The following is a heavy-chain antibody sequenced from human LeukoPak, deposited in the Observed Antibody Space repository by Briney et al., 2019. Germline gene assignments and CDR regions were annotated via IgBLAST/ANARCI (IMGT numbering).Heavy chain of an antibody. CDR2: IKQDGSEK. V-gene: IGHV3-7*03. J-gene: IGHJ4*02. CDR1: GFTFSSYW. Sequence: GGSLRLSCAASGFTFSSYWMSWVRQAPGKGLEWVANIKQDGSEKYYVDSVKGRFTLSRDNAKNSLYLQMNSMRAEDTAVYYCASDYDFWSGYPDYWGQGTLVTVSS. D-gene: IGHD3-3*01. CDR3: ASDYDFWSGYPDY.